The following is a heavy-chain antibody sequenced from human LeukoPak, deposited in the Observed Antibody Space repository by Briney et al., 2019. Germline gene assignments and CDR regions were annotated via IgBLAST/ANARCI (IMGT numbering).Heavy chain of an antibody. V-gene: IGHV1-2*02. J-gene: IGHJ4*02. CDR2: INPNTDGT. CDR1: GYTFTGYY. Sequence: ASVKVSCKTSGYTFTGYYMHWVRQAPGQGLEWMGWINPNTDGTNYAQKFQGRVTMTSDTSISTAYMELSSLKSDDTAMYYCARAPMIVVVFPPRLDFWGQGTLVTVSS. CDR3: ARAPMIVVVFPPRLDF. D-gene: IGHD3-22*01.